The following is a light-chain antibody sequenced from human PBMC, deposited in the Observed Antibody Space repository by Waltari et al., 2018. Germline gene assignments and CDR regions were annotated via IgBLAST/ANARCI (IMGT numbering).Light chain of an antibody. J-gene: IGKJ4*01. V-gene: IGKV1-33*01. Sequence: DIQMTQSPSSLSASVGDRVTTPCQASEDIRTYLNWYQQKPGKAPKLLIYDASNLETGVPSRFSGSGSGTDFTLTISSLQPEDLATYYCQQHDNLPSFTFGGGTKVEI. CDR3: QQHDNLPSFT. CDR2: DAS. CDR1: EDIRTY.